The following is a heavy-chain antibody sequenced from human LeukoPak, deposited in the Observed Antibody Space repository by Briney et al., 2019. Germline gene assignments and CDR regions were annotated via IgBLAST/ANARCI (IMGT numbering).Heavy chain of an antibody. CDR3: ARAQDNNWNDDFDY. V-gene: IGHV1-69*01. Sequence: SVKVSCKASVGTFSSYAICWVRQAPGQGLEWVAGIIPIVGTANYAQKLQGRVTITADESTSTAYMEMSSLRAEDTAVYYCARAQDNNWNDDFDYWGQGTLVTVSS. J-gene: IGHJ4*02. D-gene: IGHD1-20*01. CDR1: VGTFSSYA. CDR2: IIPIVGTA.